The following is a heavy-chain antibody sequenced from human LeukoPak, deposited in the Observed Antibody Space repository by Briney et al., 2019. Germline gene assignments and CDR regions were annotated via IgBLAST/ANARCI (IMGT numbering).Heavy chain of an antibody. CDR2: IIPIFGTA. Sequence: VASVKVSCKASGGTFSSYAISWVRQAPGQGLEWMGGIIPIFGTANYAQKFQGRVTITADESTSTAYMELSSLRSEDAAVYYCARDGKVTKDAFDIWGQGTMVTVSS. D-gene: IGHD2-8*01. J-gene: IGHJ3*02. CDR1: GGTFSSYA. CDR3: ARDGKVTKDAFDI. V-gene: IGHV1-69*13.